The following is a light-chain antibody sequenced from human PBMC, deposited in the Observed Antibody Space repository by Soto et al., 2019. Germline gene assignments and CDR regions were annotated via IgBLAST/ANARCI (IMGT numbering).Light chain of an antibody. CDR3: ATWDDGLSGVL. Sequence: QSVLTQPPSASGTPGQRVSTTCFGSDSNIGSNSVHWYQQVPGMAPKLLVYKSDQRPSGVPDRFSGSKSVTSASLAISGLRAEDEAEYYCATWDDGLSGVLFGGGTQLTVL. CDR1: DSNIGSNS. CDR2: KSD. V-gene: IGLV1-47*01. J-gene: IGLJ7*01.